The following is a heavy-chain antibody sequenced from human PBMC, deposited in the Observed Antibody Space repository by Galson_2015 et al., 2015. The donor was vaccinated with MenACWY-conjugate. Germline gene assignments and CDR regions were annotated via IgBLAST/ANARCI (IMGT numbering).Heavy chain of an antibody. J-gene: IGHJ4*02. V-gene: IGHV3-74*01. Sequence: SLRLSCAASGFTFNNYWMHWVRQPPGKGLEWISYIKADGSFSNYADSVKDRFTISTDNAKNMVYLQMDGLGDEDTAVYFCARDSNWSFDSWGQGTLVTVSS. D-gene: IGHD6-13*01. CDR3: ARDSNWSFDS. CDR2: IKADGSFS. CDR1: GFTFNNYW.